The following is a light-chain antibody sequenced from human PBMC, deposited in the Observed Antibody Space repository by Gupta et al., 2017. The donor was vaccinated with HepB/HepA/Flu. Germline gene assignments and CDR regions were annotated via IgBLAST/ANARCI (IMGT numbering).Light chain of an antibody. CDR3: QQEGDSPWT. CDR1: QSVRSNY. Sequence: EIVFTQSPGTLYLSPGERATLSCRASQSVRSNYLAWYQHKPGQAPKFLMYGASRRAAGIPDRFSGSGSGTDFTLAISRREPEDFAVYYCQQEGDSPWTFGQGTKVEIK. CDR2: GAS. V-gene: IGKV3-20*01. J-gene: IGKJ1*01.